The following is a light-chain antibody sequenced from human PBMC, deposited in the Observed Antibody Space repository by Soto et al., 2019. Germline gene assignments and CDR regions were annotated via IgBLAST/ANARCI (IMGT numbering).Light chain of an antibody. J-gene: IGKJ3*01. Sequence: EVVLTQSPATLSVSPGDRATLSCRASQSVSRNLAWYQQKPGQAPRLVIYGASTRATGIPARFSGSGSGTEFTLTISSLQSEDSAVYYCQQYNNWPPITFGPGTTVDIK. CDR2: GAS. V-gene: IGKV3-15*01. CDR3: QQYNNWPPIT. CDR1: QSVSRN.